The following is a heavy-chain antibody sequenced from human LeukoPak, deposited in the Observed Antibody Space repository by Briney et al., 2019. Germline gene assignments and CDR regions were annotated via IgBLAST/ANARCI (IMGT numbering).Heavy chain of an antibody. CDR3: ANLPVVVVAATFSGVPY. Sequence: GGSLRLSCAASGFTFSSYAMSWVRQAPGKGLEWVSAISGSGGSTYYADSVKGRFTISRDNSKNTLYLQMNSLRAEDTAVYYYANLPVVVVAATFSGVPYWGQGTLVTVSS. D-gene: IGHD2-15*01. CDR2: ISGSGGST. V-gene: IGHV3-23*01. CDR1: GFTFSSYA. J-gene: IGHJ4*02.